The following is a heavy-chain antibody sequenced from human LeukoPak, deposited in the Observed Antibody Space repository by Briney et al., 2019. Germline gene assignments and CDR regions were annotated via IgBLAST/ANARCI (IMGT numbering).Heavy chain of an antibody. J-gene: IGHJ5*02. CDR1: GYTFTSYG. CDR2: ISAYNGNT. V-gene: IGHV1-18*01. D-gene: IGHD6-13*01. CDR3: ARGSRGIAAAGGWFDP. Sequence: ASVKVSCKASGYTFTSYGISWVRQAPGQGLEWMGWISAYNGNTNYAQKLQGRVTMTTDTSTSTAYMELRSLRSDDTAVYYCARGSRGIAAAGGWFDPWGQGTLVTVSS.